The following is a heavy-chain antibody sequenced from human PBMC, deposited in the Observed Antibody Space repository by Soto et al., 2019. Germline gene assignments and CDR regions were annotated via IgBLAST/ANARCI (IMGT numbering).Heavy chain of an antibody. CDR2: IYTSGST. J-gene: IGHJ4*02. CDR1: GGSISSYY. Sequence: SETLSLTCTVSGGSISSYYWSWIRQPAGKGLEWIGRIYTSGSTNYNPSLKSRVTMSVDTSKNQFSLKLSSVTAADTAVYYCARVTYYYDSSGYYYQHYYFDYWGQGTLVTAPQ. V-gene: IGHV4-4*07. CDR3: ARVTYYYDSSGYYYQHYYFDY. D-gene: IGHD3-22*01.